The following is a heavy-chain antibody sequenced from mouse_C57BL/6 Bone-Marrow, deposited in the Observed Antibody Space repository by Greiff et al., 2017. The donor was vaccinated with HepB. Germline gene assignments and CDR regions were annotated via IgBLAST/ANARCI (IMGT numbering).Heavy chain of an antibody. J-gene: IGHJ3*01. CDR3: ARQIYPNSAWFAY. D-gene: IGHD3-1*01. Sequence: EVKLEESGGGLVQPGGSLKLSCAASGFTFSDYYMYWVRQTPEKRLEWVAYISNGGGSTYYPDTVKGRFTISRDNAKNTLYLQMSRLKSEDTAMYYCARQIYPNSAWFAYWGQGTLVTVSA. CDR1: GFTFSDYY. CDR2: ISNGGGST. V-gene: IGHV5-12*01.